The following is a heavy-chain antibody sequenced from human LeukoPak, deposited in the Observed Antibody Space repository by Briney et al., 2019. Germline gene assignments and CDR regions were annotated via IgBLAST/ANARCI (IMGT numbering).Heavy chain of an antibody. J-gene: IGHJ4*02. V-gene: IGHV1-69*13. CDR2: IIPIFGTA. D-gene: IGHD3-22*01. CDR1: GGTFSSYA. Sequence: ASVKVSCKASGGTFSSYAISWVRQAPGQGLEWMGGIIPIFGTANYAQKFQGRVTITADESTSTAYMELSSLRSEDTAVYYCARVSYYDSSGYFNPFDYWGQGTLVTVSS. CDR3: ARVSYYDSSGYFNPFDY.